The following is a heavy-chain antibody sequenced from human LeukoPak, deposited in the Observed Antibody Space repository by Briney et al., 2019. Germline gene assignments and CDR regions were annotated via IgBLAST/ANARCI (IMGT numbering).Heavy chain of an antibody. V-gene: IGHV1-46*01. CDR1: ENTFTNYY. CDR2: INPNGGRT. CDR3: ARAYYGSGSPTEDYYYYGMDV. J-gene: IGHJ6*02. Sequence: ASVKVSCKASENTFTNYYMHWVRQAPGQGLEWLGLINPNGGRTSYAQNFQGRVTMTRDTSTTTVYLELSSLRSEDTAVYYCARAYYGSGSPTEDYYYYGMDVWGQGTTVTVSS. D-gene: IGHD3-10*01.